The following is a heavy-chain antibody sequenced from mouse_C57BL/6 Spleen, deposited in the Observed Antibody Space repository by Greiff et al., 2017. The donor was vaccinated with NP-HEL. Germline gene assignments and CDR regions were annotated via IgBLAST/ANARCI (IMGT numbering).Heavy chain of an antibody. V-gene: IGHV1-15*01. J-gene: IGHJ3*01. Sequence: VQLVESGAELVRPGASVTLSCKASGYTFTDYDMHWVKQTPVHGLEWIGAIDPETGGTAYNQKFKGKAILTADKSSSTAYMELRSLTSEDSAVYYCTRPITTVRSFAYWGQGTLVTVSA. D-gene: IGHD1-1*01. CDR1: GYTFTDYD. CDR2: IDPETGGT. CDR3: TRPITTVRSFAY.